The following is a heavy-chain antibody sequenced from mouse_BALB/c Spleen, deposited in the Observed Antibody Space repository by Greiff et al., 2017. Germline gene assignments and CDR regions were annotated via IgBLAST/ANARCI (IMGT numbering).Heavy chain of an antibody. CDR3: ARAYYYGYFDV. J-gene: IGHJ1*01. D-gene: IGHD1-1*01. CDR2: IRNKANGYTT. Sequence: DVMLVESGGGLVQPGGSLRLSCATSGFTFTDYYMSWVRQPPGKALEWLGFIRNKANGYTTEYSASVKGRFTISRDNSQSILYLQMNTLRAEDSATYYCARAYYYGYFDVWGAGTTVTVSS. V-gene: IGHV7-3*02. CDR1: GFTFTDYY.